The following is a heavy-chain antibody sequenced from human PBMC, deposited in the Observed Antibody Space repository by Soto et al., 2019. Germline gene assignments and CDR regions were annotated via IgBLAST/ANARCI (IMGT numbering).Heavy chain of an antibody. V-gene: IGHV4-4*07. Sequence: PAETLSLTCTVSGASISSFDWNWVRKPPGKGPEWVGRLNIAGTINYNPSLKSRITMSMDTSKNQISLHLRSVTAADTAIYYCARDRGEYTSSWFWYFSHWGQGTLVTVSS. J-gene: IGHJ1*01. CDR2: LNIAGTI. D-gene: IGHD6-13*01. CDR1: GASISSFD. CDR3: ARDRGEYTSSWFWYFSH.